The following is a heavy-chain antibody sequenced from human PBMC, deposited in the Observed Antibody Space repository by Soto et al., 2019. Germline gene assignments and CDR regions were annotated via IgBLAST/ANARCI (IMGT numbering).Heavy chain of an antibody. CDR1: GFTFSSYS. J-gene: IGHJ4*02. CDR3: ARANVDTSVVNEYYFDY. CDR2: ISSSSSYI. V-gene: IGHV3-21*01. D-gene: IGHD5-18*01. Sequence: PGGSLRLSCAASGFTFSSYSMNWVRQAPGKGLEWVSSISSSSSYIYYGDSVKGRFTISRDNAKNSLYLQMNSLRAEDTAVYYCARANVDTSVVNEYYFDYWGQGTLVTVSS.